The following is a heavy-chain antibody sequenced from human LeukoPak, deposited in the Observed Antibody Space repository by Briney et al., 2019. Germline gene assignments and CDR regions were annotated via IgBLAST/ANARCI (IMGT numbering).Heavy chain of an antibody. D-gene: IGHD6-13*01. CDR3: AREYSSSWYYYYYMDV. J-gene: IGHJ6*03. Sequence: PGGSLRLSCAASGFTFSSYAMHWVRQAPGKGLEWVAVISYDGSNKYYADSVKGRFTISRDNSKNTLYLQMNSLRAEDTAVYYCAREYSSSWYYYYYMDVWGKGTTGTVSS. CDR2: ISYDGSNK. V-gene: IGHV3-30*04. CDR1: GFTFSSYA.